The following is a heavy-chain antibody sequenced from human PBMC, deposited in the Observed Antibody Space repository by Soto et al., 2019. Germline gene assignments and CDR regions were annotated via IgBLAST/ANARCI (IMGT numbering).Heavy chain of an antibody. CDR1: GYTFTGYA. J-gene: IGHJ4*02. CDR3: ATAVAVPADFGY. Sequence: QVQLVQSGAEEKKPGASVKVSCKASGYTFTGYAMHWVRQAPGQRLEWMGWINAGNGNTKYSQKFQGRVTITRDTAASTAYMELSSLRSEDTAVYYCATAVAVPADFGYWGQGTLVTVSS. V-gene: IGHV1-3*05. CDR2: INAGNGNT. D-gene: IGHD6-19*01.